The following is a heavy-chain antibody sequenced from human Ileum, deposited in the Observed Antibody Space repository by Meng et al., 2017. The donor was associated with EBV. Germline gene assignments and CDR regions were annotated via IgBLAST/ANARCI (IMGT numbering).Heavy chain of an antibody. Sequence: QLLQQQWGPGLLKPSETLSPTCAVYGGSFNDYYWTWLRQPPGKGLEWIGEIDQSGYTKFNPSLSSRATISRDTSNNQFSLRLNSVTAADTALYYCARYGRCNGNSFYCFDPWGQGTLVTVSS. CDR3: ARYGRCNGNSFYCFDP. D-gene: IGHD4-23*01. J-gene: IGHJ5*02. CDR2: IDQSGYT. V-gene: IGHV4-34*01. CDR1: GGSFNDYY.